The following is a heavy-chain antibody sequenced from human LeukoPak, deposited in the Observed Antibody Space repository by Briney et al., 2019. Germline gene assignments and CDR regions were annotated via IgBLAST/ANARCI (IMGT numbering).Heavy chain of an antibody. CDR1: GFTFSSYG. CDR2: ISYDGSNK. V-gene: IGHV3-30*18. Sequence: PGRSLRLSCAASGFTFSSYGMHWVRQAPGKGLEWVAVISYDGSNKYYADSVKGRFTISRDNSKNTLYLQMNSLRAEDTAVYYCAKQRQFGELTGSSNDYWGQGTLVTVSS. CDR3: AKQRQFGELTGSSNDY. J-gene: IGHJ4*02. D-gene: IGHD3-10*01.